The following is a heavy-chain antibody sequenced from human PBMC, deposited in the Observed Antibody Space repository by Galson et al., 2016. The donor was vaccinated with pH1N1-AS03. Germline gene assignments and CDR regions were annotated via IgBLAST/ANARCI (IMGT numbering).Heavy chain of an antibody. V-gene: IGHV3-53*01. Sequence: SLRLSCAGSTFISRSNYMSWVRQAPGKGLEWVSVIYHGGAGTSYYADSVKCRITITRHISTNTENLQINHLSVENTATYYWSTDRVGEPHTWGQGTLIIVS. J-gene: IGHJ5*02. CDR2: IYHGGAGTS. D-gene: IGHD1-26*01. CDR3: STDRVGEPHT. CDR1: TFISRSNY.